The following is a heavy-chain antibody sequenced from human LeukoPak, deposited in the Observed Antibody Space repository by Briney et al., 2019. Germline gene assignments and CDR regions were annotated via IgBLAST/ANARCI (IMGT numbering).Heavy chain of an antibody. V-gene: IGHV3-66*01. CDR2: IYSGGST. J-gene: IGHJ4*02. Sequence: GGSLRLSCAASGFTVSSNYMSWVRQAPGKGLEWVSVIYSGGSTYYADSVKGRFTISRDNSKNTLYLQMNSLRAEDTAVYYCARDSDIAAAGLYFDYWGQGTLVTVSS. D-gene: IGHD6-13*01. CDR3: ARDSDIAAAGLYFDY. CDR1: GFTVSSNY.